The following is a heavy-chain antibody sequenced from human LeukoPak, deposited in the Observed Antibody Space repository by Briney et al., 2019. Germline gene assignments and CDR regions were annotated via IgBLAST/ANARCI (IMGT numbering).Heavy chain of an antibody. Sequence: GRSLRLSCAASGFTFSTYGMHWVRQAPGKGLEWLAIISNDGSNKYYADSVKGRFTISRDNSKNTLHLQMNSLRAEDTAVYYCVKAWRMWDYNYGMDVWGQGTTVTVSS. CDR3: VKAWRMWDYNYGMDV. CDR1: GFTFSTYG. CDR2: ISNDGSNK. V-gene: IGHV3-30*18. D-gene: IGHD1-1*01. J-gene: IGHJ6*02.